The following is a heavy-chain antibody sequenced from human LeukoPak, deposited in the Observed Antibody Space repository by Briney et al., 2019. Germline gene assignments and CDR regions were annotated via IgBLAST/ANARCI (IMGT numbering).Heavy chain of an antibody. CDR3: ARDRREIVGTLGAFDI. CDR2: ISSSSSYI. D-gene: IGHD1-26*01. V-gene: IGHV3-21*01. Sequence: PGGSLRLSCAASGFTVSSNYMSWVRQAPGKGLEWVSSISSSSSYIYYADSVKGRFTISRDNAKNSLYLQMNSLRAEDTAVYYCARDRREIVGTLGAFDIWGQGTMVTVSS. CDR1: GFTVSSNY. J-gene: IGHJ3*02.